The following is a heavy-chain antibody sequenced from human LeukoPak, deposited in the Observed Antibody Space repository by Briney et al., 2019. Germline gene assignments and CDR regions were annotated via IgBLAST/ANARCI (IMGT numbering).Heavy chain of an antibody. CDR3: AKVLVLVSANRYYFDY. CDR1: GLTFSGSA. Sequence: GGSLRLSCAASGLTFSGSAMSWVRQAPGKGLEWVSLISGSGNSTYYADSVKGRFTISRDNSKNTLYLQMNSLRAEDTALYYCAKVLVLVSANRYYFDYWGQGTLVTVSS. V-gene: IGHV3-23*01. D-gene: IGHD2-15*01. J-gene: IGHJ4*02. CDR2: ISGSGNST.